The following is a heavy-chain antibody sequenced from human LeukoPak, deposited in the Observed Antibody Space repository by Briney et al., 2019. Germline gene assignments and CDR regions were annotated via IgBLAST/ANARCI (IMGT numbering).Heavy chain of an antibody. D-gene: IGHD3-22*01. CDR2: IYSGGST. CDR3: ARDRRGFYDSSGLDAFDI. V-gene: IGHV3-53*01. Sequence: GGSLRLSCAASGFTVSSNYMSWVRQAPGKGLEWVSVIYSGGSTYYSDSVKGRFTISRDNSKNTLYLQMNSLRAEDTAVYYCARDRRGFYDSSGLDAFDIRGQGAMVTVSS. J-gene: IGHJ3*02. CDR1: GFTVSSNY.